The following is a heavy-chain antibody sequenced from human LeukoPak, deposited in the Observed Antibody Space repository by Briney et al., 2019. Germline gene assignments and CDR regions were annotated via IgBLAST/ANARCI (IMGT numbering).Heavy chain of an antibody. CDR3: ANGPPRWGATPGYYYYGMDV. D-gene: IGHD1-26*01. V-gene: IGHV3-23*01. CDR1: GFTFSSYA. Sequence: GGSLRLSCAASGFTFSSYAMSWVRQAPGKGLEWVSAISGSGGSTYYADSVKGRFTISRDNSKNTLYLQMNSLRAEDTAVYYCANGPPRWGATPGYYYYGMDVWGQGTTVTVSS. J-gene: IGHJ6*02. CDR2: ISGSGGST.